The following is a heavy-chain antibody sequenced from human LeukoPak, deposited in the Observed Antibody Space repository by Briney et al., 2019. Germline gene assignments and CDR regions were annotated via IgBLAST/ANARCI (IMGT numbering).Heavy chain of an antibody. CDR3: ARISLSGFWSTLNAFDI. V-gene: IGHV1-18*01. J-gene: IGHJ3*02. D-gene: IGHD5-12*01. CDR1: AYTFNNYG. Sequence: ASVKASCKASAYTFNNYGIISVRQAPGQGLEWRGWISAYNGNTNYAQKSQGSVTMTTDTSTDTAYVDVRSLSSDDTALYYCARISLSGFWSTLNAFDIWGQGTMVTVSP. CDR2: ISAYNGNT.